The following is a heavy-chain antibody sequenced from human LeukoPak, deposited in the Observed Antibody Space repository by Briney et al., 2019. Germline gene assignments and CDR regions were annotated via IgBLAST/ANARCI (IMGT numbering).Heavy chain of an antibody. V-gene: IGHV4-34*01. CDR1: GGSFSGYY. D-gene: IGHD3-10*01. Sequence: SETLSLTCAVYGGSFSGYYWSWIRQPPGKGLEWIGEINHSGSTNYNPPLKSRVTISVDTSKNQFSLKLSSVTAADTAVYYCARDPPDSGIHDAFDVWGQGTLVTVSS. J-gene: IGHJ3*01. CDR3: ARDPPDSGIHDAFDV. CDR2: INHSGST.